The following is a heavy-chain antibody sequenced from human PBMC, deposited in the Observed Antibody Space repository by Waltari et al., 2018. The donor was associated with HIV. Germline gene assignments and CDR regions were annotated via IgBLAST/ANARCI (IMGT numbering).Heavy chain of an antibody. CDR2: IYKTGTT. CDR1: VTSGSYY. J-gene: IGHJ4*02. Sequence: QVQLVESGSGLLKPRETLTLTSVTSGSYYCSWIRQSPGKELQWIGYIYKTGTTDYNPSLKSRVTISLDTSKNQFSLSLDSVTAAETGVYYCARVARSSGYFLDSWGQGTLVTVST. CDR3: ARVARSSGYFLDS. D-gene: IGHD6-25*01. V-gene: IGHV4-61*01.